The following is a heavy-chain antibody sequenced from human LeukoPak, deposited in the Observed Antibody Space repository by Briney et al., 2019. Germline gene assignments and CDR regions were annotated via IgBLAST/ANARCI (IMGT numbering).Heavy chain of an antibody. CDR3: ARDLGYCSGGSCTEFIY. D-gene: IGHD2-15*01. CDR1: GYTFTNYA. Sequence: ASVKVSCKASGYTFTNYAMHWVRQAPGQRFEWVGWINAANGNTKYSEKFQSRVTITRDTSASTAYMELSSLRSEDTAVYYCARDLGYCSGGSCTEFIYWGQGTLVTVSS. V-gene: IGHV1-3*01. J-gene: IGHJ4*02. CDR2: INAANGNT.